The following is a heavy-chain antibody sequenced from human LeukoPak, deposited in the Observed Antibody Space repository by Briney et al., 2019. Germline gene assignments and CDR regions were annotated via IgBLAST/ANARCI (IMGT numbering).Heavy chain of an antibody. CDR1: GFTLSSNW. Sequence: GGSLRLPCAGSGFTLSSNWMHWVRQAPGKGLVWVARFYSDGGRTNYADSVKGRFTISGDNAKNTQYLQMSSLRAEDTAVYYCARSGRGGAFDIWGQGTMVTVSS. J-gene: IGHJ3*02. CDR2: FYSDGGRT. V-gene: IGHV3-74*01. D-gene: IGHD1-26*01. CDR3: ARSGRGGAFDI.